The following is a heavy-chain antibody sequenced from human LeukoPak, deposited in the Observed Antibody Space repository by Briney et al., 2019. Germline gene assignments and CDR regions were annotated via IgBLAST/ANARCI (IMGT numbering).Heavy chain of an antibody. CDR2: IWYDGSNK. J-gene: IGHJ6*02. CDR1: GFTFSSYG. Sequence: GGSLRLSCAASGFTFSSYGMHWVRQAPGKGLEWVAVIWYDGSNKYYADSVKGRFTISRDNSKNTLYLQMNSLRAEDTAVNYCAREVYYYYGMDVWGQGTTVTVSS. V-gene: IGHV3-33*01. CDR3: AREVYYYYGMDV.